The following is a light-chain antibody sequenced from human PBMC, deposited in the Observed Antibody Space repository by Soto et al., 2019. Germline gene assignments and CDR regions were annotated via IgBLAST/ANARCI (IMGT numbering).Light chain of an antibody. CDR2: AAS. CDR1: QSIVTY. J-gene: IGKJ4*01. CDR3: LQHNSYPRT. Sequence: DIQMTQSPSSLSASVGDRVTITCRASQSIVTYLNWYLQKPGKAPKLLIYAASNLQSGVPSRFSGSGSGTDFTLTISSLQPEDIATYYCLQHNSYPRTFGGGTKVEIK. V-gene: IGKV1-39*01.